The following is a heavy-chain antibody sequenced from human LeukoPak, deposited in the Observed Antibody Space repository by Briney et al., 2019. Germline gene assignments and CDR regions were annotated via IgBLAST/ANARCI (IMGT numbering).Heavy chain of an antibody. J-gene: IGHJ3*02. CDR3: ARAVAVVVTPTYLRKDDAFDI. CDR1: GFTFSNYS. CDR2: ISSSSNYI. D-gene: IGHD2-21*02. Sequence: GGSLRLSCAASGFTFSNYSMNWVRQAPGKGLEWVSSISSSSNYIYYADSVKGRFTISRDNAKNSLYLQMNSLRAEDTAMYYCARAVAVVVTPTYLRKDDAFDIWGQGTMVTVSA. V-gene: IGHV3-21*01.